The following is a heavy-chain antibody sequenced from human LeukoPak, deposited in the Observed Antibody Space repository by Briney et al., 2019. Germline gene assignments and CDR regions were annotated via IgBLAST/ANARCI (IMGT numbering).Heavy chain of an antibody. Sequence: GGSLRLSCAASGFTFSSYAMHWVRQAPGKGLEYVSAISSNGGSTYYANSVKGRFTISRDNSKNTLYLQMGSLRAEDTAVYYCAKDRGGLRDYYDSSGYPKGYYLDYWGQGTLVTVSS. CDR1: GFTFSSYA. CDR3: AKDRGGLRDYYDSSGYPKGYYLDY. V-gene: IGHV3-64*01. J-gene: IGHJ4*02. D-gene: IGHD3-22*01. CDR2: ISSNGGST.